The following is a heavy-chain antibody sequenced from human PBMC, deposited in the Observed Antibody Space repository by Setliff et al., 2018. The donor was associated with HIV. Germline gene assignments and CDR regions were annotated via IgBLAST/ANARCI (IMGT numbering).Heavy chain of an antibody. CDR3: ARAIREGDVFDI. D-gene: IGHD3-10*01. J-gene: IGHJ3*02. V-gene: IGHV1-2*02. CDR2: INPHSGGT. CDR1: GYTFTDFY. Sequence: ASVKVSCKSSGYTFTDFYIHWVRQAPGQGLEWMGWINPHSGGTYYAQKFQGRVTMTRDTSINTAYMELSRLTSDDTAVCFSARAIREGDVFDIWGQGAVVTVSS.